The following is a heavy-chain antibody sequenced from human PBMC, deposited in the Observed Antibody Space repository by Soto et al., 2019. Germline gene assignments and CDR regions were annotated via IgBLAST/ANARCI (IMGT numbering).Heavy chain of an antibody. CDR1: GGSISSSSYY. Sequence: LSLTCTVSGGSISSSSYYWGWIRQPPGKGLEWIGSIYYSGSTYYNPSLKSRVTISVDTSKNQFSLKLSSVTAADTAVYYCARGMATISGAFDIWGQGTMVTVSS. J-gene: IGHJ3*02. CDR2: IYYSGST. V-gene: IGHV4-39*01. D-gene: IGHD5-12*01. CDR3: ARGMATISGAFDI.